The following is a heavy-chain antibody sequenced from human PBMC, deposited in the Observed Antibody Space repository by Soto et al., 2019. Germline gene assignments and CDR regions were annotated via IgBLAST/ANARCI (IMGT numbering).Heavy chain of an antibody. CDR3: ARLFFGEVMEMAPNFDY. V-gene: IGHV4-39*01. CDR2: IYFSGST. J-gene: IGHJ4*02. CDR1: GGSISSTTHY. Sequence: QLQLQESGPGLVKPSETLSLSCTVSGGSISSTTHYWGWIRQPPGKGLEWIGYIYFSGSTYYNPSLKSRVTISVDTSKNQFSLRLSSVTAADTAVYYCARLFFGEVMEMAPNFDYWGQGTLVTVSS. D-gene: IGHD3-10*01.